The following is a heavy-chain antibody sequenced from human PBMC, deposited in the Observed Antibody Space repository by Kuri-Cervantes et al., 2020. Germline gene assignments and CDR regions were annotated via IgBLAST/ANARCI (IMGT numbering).Heavy chain of an antibody. J-gene: IGHJ6*02. D-gene: IGHD3-16*01. CDR2: INTDGTTT. Sequence: GESLKISCAASGFTFSNYWMHWVRQAPGKGLVWVSRINTDGTTTNYADSVKGRFAISRDSAKNTVYLQMNGLRGEDTAVYYCARGQARIWYGMDVWGQGTTVTVSS. CDR1: GFTFSNYW. V-gene: IGHV3-74*01. CDR3: ARGQARIWYGMDV.